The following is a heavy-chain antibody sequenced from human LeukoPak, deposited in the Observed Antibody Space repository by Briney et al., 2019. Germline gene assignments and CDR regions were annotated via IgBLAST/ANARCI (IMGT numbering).Heavy chain of an antibody. CDR3: VRSFYTSSALGY. V-gene: IGHV3-74*01. Sequence: SGGSLRLSCAASGFTFSMDWMQWVRQAPGKGLVWVSRLNSDGSSTDYADPVKGRFTISRDNAKNTLYLQMNSLRAEDTALYYCVRSFYTSSALGYWGQGTLVTVSS. D-gene: IGHD3-16*01. CDR2: LNSDGSST. CDR1: GFTFSMDW. J-gene: IGHJ4*02.